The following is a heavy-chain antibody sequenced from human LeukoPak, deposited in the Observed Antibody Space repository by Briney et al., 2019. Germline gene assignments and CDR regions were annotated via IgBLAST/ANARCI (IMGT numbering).Heavy chain of an antibody. CDR1: GFIFSSYA. J-gene: IGHJ4*02. CDR3: ARGSGSYPSHYFDY. D-gene: IGHD1-14*01. V-gene: IGHV3-53*01. CDR2: IYSGGST. Sequence: GGSLRLSCAASGFIFSSYAMSWVRQAPGKGLEWVSVIYSGGSTYYADSVKGRFTISRDNSKNTLYLQMNSLRAEDTAVYYCARGSGSYPSHYFDYWGQGTLVTVSS.